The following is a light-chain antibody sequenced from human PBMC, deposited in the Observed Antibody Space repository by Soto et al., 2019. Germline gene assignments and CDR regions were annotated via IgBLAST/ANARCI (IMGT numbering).Light chain of an antibody. CDR3: QVWDSSSDHVI. CDR1: SIGSKS. J-gene: IGLJ2*01. CDR2: YDS. V-gene: IGLV3-21*04. Sequence: SYELTQPPSESLAPGQTASITCGGNSIGSKSVHWYQQKAGQAPIVVIYYDSDRPSGIPERFAGSNSGNTATLTISRVEAGDEADYYCQVWDSSSDHVIFGGGTTLTVL.